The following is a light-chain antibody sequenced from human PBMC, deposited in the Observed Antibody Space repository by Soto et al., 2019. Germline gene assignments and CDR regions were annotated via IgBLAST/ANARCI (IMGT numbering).Light chain of an antibody. CDR2: EVN. CDR1: SSDVGAYNY. Sequence: QSALTQPPSASGSPGQSVTISCTGSSSDVGAYNYVSWYQQHPGKAPKLLIYEVNKRPSGVPGRFSGSKSDNTASLTVSGLQGDDEADYYCQSYDSSLSGWVFGTGTKVTVL. CDR3: QSYDSSLSGWV. V-gene: IGLV2-8*01. J-gene: IGLJ1*01.